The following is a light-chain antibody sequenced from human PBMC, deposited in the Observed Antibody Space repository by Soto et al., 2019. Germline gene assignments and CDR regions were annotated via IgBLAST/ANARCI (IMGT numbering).Light chain of an antibody. V-gene: IGLV1-47*01. CDR1: SSNIGSNY. Sequence: QSVLTQPPSASGPPGQRVTISCSGSSSNIGSNYVYWYQQLPGTTPKLLIYRNNQRPSGVPDRFSGSKSGTSASLAISRLRSEDEADYYCAAWDDSLSGDVFGTGTKVTVL. CDR3: AAWDDSLSGDV. J-gene: IGLJ1*01. CDR2: RNN.